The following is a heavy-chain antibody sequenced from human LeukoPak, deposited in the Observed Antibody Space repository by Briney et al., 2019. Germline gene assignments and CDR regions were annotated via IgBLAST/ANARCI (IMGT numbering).Heavy chain of an antibody. V-gene: IGHV3-23*01. Sequence: PGGSLRLSCAASGFTFSSYGMSWVRQAPGKGLEWVSAISGSGGSTYYADSVKGRFTISRDNSKNTLYLQMNSLRAEDTAVYYCAKEVSGSGSYYNVFDYWGQGTLVTVSS. CDR1: GFTFSSYG. J-gene: IGHJ4*02. CDR2: ISGSGGST. CDR3: AKEVSGSGSYYNVFDY. D-gene: IGHD3-10*01.